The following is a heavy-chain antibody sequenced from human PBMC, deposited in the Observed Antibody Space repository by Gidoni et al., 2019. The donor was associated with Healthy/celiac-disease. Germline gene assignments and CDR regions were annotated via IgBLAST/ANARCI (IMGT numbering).Heavy chain of an antibody. J-gene: IGHJ6*03. CDR1: GGPISSSNW. V-gene: IGHV4-4*02. D-gene: IGHD6-13*01. CDR2: IYPSGST. CDR3: ARLAAAGTIYYYYYMDV. Sequence: QVQLQESGPGLVKPSGPLSLTCAVSGGPISSSNWWSWVRQPPGKGLGWIGQIYPSGSTNYNPSLKSRVTISVAKSKNQFSLKLSSVTAADTAVYYCARLAAAGTIYYYYYMDVWGKGTTVTVSS.